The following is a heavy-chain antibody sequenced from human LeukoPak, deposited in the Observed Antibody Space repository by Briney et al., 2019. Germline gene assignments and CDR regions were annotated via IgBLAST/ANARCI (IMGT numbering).Heavy chain of an antibody. CDR3: ARRVGDKDYFDY. Sequence: SETLSLTCAVSGGSISSSNWWSWARQPPGKGLDWIGEIYHSGSTNYNPSLKSRVTISVDKSKNQFSLKLSSVTAADTAVYYCARRVGDKDYFDYWGQGTLVTVSS. V-gene: IGHV4-4*02. CDR2: IYHSGST. CDR1: GGSISSSNW. J-gene: IGHJ4*02. D-gene: IGHD1-26*01.